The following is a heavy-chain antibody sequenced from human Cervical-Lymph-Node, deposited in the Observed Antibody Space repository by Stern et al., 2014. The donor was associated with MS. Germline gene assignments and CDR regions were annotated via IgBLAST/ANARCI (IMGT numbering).Heavy chain of an antibody. CDR3: ARGGSAYYYGMDV. V-gene: IGHV3-11*01. Sequence: VQLVESGGGLVKPGESLRLSCAASGFTFTDHYMSWVRQAPGKGLEWGSYISRSGDTIYYADSVKGRFTISRDIVKNSLYLQMNSLRAEDAALYYCARGGSAYYYGMDVWGQGTAVTVSS. CDR1: GFTFTDHY. CDR2: ISRSGDTI. J-gene: IGHJ6*02.